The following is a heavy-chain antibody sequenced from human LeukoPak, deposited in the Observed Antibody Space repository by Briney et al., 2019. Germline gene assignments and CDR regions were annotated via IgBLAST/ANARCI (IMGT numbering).Heavy chain of an antibody. CDR2: IYHDGRT. D-gene: IGHD4-17*01. J-gene: IGHJ4*02. Sequence: GSLRLSCAASGFTFSSYWMSWVRQSPGKGLEWIGEIYHDGRTNYNPSLKSRVAISVDKSKNQLSLKLTSVTAADTAVYYCGSNGYYSVDYWGQGTLVTVSS. CDR3: GSNGYYSVDY. V-gene: IGHV4-4*02. CDR1: GFTFSSYW.